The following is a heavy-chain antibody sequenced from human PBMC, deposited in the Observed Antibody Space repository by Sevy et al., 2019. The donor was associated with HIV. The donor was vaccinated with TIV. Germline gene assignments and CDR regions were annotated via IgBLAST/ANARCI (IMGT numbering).Heavy chain of an antibody. CDR2: IIPIFGTA. J-gene: IGHJ4*02. CDR3: AKELDSSSSAAVEQLVPFDY. D-gene: IGHD6-6*01. CDR1: GGTFSSYA. V-gene: IGHV1-69*13. Sequence: ASVKVSCKASGGTFSSYAISWVRQAPGQGLEWMGGIIPIFGTANYAQKFQGRVTITADESTSTAYMELSSLRSEDTALYYCAKELDSSSSAAVEQLVPFDYWGQGTLVTVSS.